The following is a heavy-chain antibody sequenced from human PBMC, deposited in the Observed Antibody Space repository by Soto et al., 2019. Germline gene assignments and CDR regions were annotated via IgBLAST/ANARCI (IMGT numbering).Heavy chain of an antibody. J-gene: IGHJ6*03. CDR2: INHSGST. D-gene: IGHD2-2*01. V-gene: IGHV4-34*01. Sequence: QVQLQQWGAGLLKPSETLSLTCAVYGGSFSGYYWSWIRQPPGKGLEWIGEINHSGSTNYNPSLKSRVTISVDASKNQFTRKLNSVSAAEKAVYYCARGRLGYCSSTSCSRPYYYYYMDVWGKGTTVTVSS. CDR3: ARGRLGYCSSTSCSRPYYYYYMDV. CDR1: GGSFSGYY.